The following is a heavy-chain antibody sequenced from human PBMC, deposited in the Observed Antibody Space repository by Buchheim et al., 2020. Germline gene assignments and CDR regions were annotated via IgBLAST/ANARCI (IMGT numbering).Heavy chain of an antibody. CDR2: INHSGST. Sequence: QVQLQQWGAGLLKPSETLSLTCAVYGGSFSGYYWSWIRQPPGKGLEWIGEINHSGSTNYNPSLKSRVTISVDTSTNQFSLQLSSVTAADTAVYYCARRYNWNSKYFDLWGRGTL. D-gene: IGHD1-7*01. CDR1: GGSFSGYY. J-gene: IGHJ2*01. CDR3: ARRYNWNSKYFDL. V-gene: IGHV4-34*01.